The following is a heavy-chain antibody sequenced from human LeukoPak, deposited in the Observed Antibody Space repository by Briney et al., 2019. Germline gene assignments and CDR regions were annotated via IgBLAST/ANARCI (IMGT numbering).Heavy chain of an antibody. V-gene: IGHV1-46*01. CDR1: GYTFTTHY. Sequence: ASVKVSCKASGYTFTTHYMHWVRQAPGQGLEWMGIINPSGGTTRYAQKFQGRVTMIRDTSTSTVYMELSSLRSEDTAVYYCARETPHTYYFDYWGQGTLVTVSS. J-gene: IGHJ4*02. CDR3: ARETPHTYYFDY. CDR2: INPSGGTT.